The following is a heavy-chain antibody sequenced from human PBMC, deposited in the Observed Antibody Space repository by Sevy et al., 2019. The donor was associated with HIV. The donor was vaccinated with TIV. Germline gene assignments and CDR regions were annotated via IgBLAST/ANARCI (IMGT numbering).Heavy chain of an antibody. J-gene: IGHJ4*02. CDR1: GFRFSSFS. Sequence: GGSLRLSCAASGFRFSSFSMNWVRQAPGKGLEWVSYITSSSSTIFYADSVKGRFTISRDNAKNSLYLQMSSLRDEDTAVYYCARAQADYGDFGGHFYHLGQGSLVTVSS. CDR3: ARAQADYGDFGGHFYH. V-gene: IGHV3-48*02. CDR2: ITSSSSTI. D-gene: IGHD4-17*01.